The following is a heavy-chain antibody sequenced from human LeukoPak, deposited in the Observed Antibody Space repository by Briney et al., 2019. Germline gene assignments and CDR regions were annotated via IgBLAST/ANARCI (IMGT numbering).Heavy chain of an antibody. V-gene: IGHV1-69*13. Sequence: GASVKVSCKASGGTFSSYAISWVRQAPGQGLEWMGGIIPIFGTANYAQKFQGRVTITADESTSTAYMELSSLRPEDTAVYYCAREPYDFWSGYYGYFDYWGQGALVTVSS. CDR2: IIPIFGTA. CDR3: AREPYDFWSGYYGYFDY. J-gene: IGHJ4*02. CDR1: GGTFSSYA. D-gene: IGHD3-3*01.